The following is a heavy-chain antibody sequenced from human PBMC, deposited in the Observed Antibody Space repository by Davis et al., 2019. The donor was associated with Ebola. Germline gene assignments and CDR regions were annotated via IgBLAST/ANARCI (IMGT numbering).Heavy chain of an antibody. CDR3: ARDRGSSGYYLGPPDY. J-gene: IGHJ4*02. CDR1: GFTFSSYS. D-gene: IGHD3-22*01. V-gene: IGHV3-21*04. Sequence: GGSLRLSCTASGFTFSSYSMNWVRQAPGKGLEWVSSISGSSYYIYYALSVKGRFTISRDNAKNTLYLQMNSLRAEDTAVYYCARDRGSSGYYLGPPDYWGQGTLVTVSS. CDR2: ISGSSYYI.